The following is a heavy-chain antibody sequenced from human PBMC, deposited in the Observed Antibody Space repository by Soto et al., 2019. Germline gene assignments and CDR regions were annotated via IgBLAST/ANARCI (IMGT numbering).Heavy chain of an antibody. D-gene: IGHD1-7*01. Sequence: GASVKVSCKASGGTFSIYTISWVRQAPGQGLEWMGRIIPILGIANYAQKFQGRVTITADKSTSTAYMELSSLRSEDTAVYYCCELELDHPGDYFDYWGQGTLVTVSS. V-gene: IGHV1-69*02. CDR1: GGTFSIYT. CDR2: IIPILGIA. J-gene: IGHJ4*02. CDR3: CELELDHPGDYFDY.